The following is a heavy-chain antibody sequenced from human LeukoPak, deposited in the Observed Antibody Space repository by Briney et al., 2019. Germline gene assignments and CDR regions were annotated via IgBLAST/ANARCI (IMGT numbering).Heavy chain of an antibody. CDR3: ARDCERGYSHGLC. CDR1: GFTFSSYS. CDR2: ISSSSSHI. Sequence: GGSLRLSCAASGFTFSSYSMNWVRQAPGKGLEWVSSISSSSSHIYYADSVKGRSTISRDNAKNSLYLQMHSLRAEDTAVYYCARDCERGYSHGLCWGQGTLVTVSS. J-gene: IGHJ4*02. V-gene: IGHV3-21*01. D-gene: IGHD5-18*01.